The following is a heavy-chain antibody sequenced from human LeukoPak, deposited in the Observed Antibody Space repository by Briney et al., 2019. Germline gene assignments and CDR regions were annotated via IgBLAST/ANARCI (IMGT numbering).Heavy chain of an antibody. CDR3: ARGRGRTVVKVWFDP. V-gene: IGHV4-34*01. J-gene: IGHJ5*02. D-gene: IGHD4-23*01. CDR2: INHSGST. Sequence: SETLSLTCAVYGGSFSGYYWSWIRQPPGKGLEWIGEINHSGSTNYNPSLKSRVTISVDTSKNQFSLKLSSVTAADTAVYYCARGRGRTVVKVWFDPWGQETLVTVSS. CDR1: GGSFSGYY.